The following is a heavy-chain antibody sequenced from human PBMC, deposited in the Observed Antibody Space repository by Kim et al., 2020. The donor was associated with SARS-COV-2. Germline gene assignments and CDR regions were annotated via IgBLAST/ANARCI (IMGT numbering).Heavy chain of an antibody. J-gene: IGHJ4*02. CDR3: ARQCSSSWYSLYYFDY. Sequence: SETLSLTCTVSGGSISSSSYYWGWIRQPPGKGLEWIGSIYYSGSTYYNPSLKSRVTISVDTSKNQFSLKLSSVTAADTAVYYCARQCSSSWYSLYYFDYWGQGTLVTVSS. CDR2: IYYSGST. CDR1: GGSISSSSYY. D-gene: IGHD6-13*01. V-gene: IGHV4-39*01.